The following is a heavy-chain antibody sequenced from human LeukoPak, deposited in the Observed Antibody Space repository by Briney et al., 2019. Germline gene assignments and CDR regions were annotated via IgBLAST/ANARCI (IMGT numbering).Heavy chain of an antibody. D-gene: IGHD3-16*01. CDR1: GFTFSSYS. V-gene: IGHV3-48*01. CDR3: AKEGAPLGGRPDY. CDR2: ISSSSTTI. Sequence: GGSLRLSCAASGFTFSSYSMNWVRQAPGKGLEWVSYISSSSTTIYYADSVKGRFTISRDNAKNSLYLQMNSLRVEDTAVYYCAKEGAPLGGRPDYWGQGTLVTVSS. J-gene: IGHJ4*02.